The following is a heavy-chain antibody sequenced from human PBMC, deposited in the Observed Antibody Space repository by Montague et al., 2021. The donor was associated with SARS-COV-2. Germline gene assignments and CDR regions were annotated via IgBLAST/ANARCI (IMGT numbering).Heavy chain of an antibody. CDR3: ARRHAPLLHLAWSQRYFDYYGLDV. CDR1: GESYNPWGQSFNNYH. Sequence: SETLSLTCAVYGESYNPWGQSFNNYHWGWIRQSQGKGLEWIGDIKRGDTKYNPSLGSRVTISADTARKQFSLMLTSVTAADTAVYFCARRHAPLLHLAWSQRYFDYYGLDVWGQGTAVIVS. CDR2: IKRGDT. D-gene: IGHD3/OR15-3a*01. V-gene: IGHV4-34*12. J-gene: IGHJ6*02.